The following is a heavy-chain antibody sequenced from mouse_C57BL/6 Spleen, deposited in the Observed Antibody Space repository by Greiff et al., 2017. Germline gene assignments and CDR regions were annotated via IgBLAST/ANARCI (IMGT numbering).Heavy chain of an antibody. CDR3: ARRAYYDYHWYFDV. D-gene: IGHD2-4*01. CDR1: GYAFSSYW. CDR2: IYPGDGET. Sequence: QVQLQQSGAELVKPGASVKLSCKASGYAFSSYWMNWVKQRPGKGLEWLGQIYPGDGETNYNGKFKGKATLTADKSSSTAYMQLIRLTSEDSAVYFCARRAYYDYHWYFDVWGTGTTVTVSS. V-gene: IGHV1-80*01. J-gene: IGHJ1*03.